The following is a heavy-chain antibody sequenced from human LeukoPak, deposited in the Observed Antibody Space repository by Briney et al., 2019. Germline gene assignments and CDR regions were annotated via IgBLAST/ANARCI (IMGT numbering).Heavy chain of an antibody. Sequence: ASVKVSCRTSGYTFTDYYIHWVRRAPGQGLEWMGWINPNSGEANSAQKFQGRVTMTGYTSISTAYMELNRVTSDDTAAYYCARERDYINTERSFDYWGQGTLVTVSS. D-gene: IGHD4-11*01. J-gene: IGHJ4*02. V-gene: IGHV1-2*02. CDR3: ARERDYINTERSFDY. CDR1: GYTFTDYY. CDR2: INPNSGEA.